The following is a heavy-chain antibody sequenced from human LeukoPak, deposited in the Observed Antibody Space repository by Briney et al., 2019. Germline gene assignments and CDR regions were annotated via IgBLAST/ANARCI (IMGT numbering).Heavy chain of an antibody. D-gene: IGHD3-22*01. J-gene: IGHJ4*02. V-gene: IGHV1-69*04. CDR2: IIPILGIA. Sequence: ASVKVSCKASGYTFTSYAISWVRQAPGQGLEWMGRIIPILGIANYAQKFQGRVTITADKSTSTAYMELSSLRSEDTAVYYCARPRDRDSSGYYFDYWGQGTLVTVSS. CDR1: GYTFTSYA. CDR3: ARPRDRDSSGYYFDY.